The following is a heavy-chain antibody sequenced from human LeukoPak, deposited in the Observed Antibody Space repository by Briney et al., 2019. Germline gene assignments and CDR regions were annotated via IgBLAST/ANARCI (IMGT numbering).Heavy chain of an antibody. CDR2: IIPIFGTA. CDR3: ASSKVTTRNWFDP. V-gene: IGHV1-69*06. D-gene: IGHD4-17*01. CDR1: GGTFSSYA. Sequence: ASVKVSCKASGGTFSSYAISWVRQAPGQGLEWMGGIIPIFGTANYAQKFQGRVTITADKSTSTAYMELSSLRSEDTAVYYCASSKVTTRNWFDPWGQGTLVTVSS. J-gene: IGHJ5*02.